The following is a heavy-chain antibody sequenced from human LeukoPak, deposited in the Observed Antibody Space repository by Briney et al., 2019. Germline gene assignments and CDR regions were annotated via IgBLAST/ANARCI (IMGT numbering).Heavy chain of an antibody. CDR1: GFNISKTY. D-gene: IGHD2-21*02. CDR3: ARSDSSKWWGLDP. J-gene: IGHJ5*02. V-gene: IGHV3-53*01. CDR2: TYAGGAS. Sequence: GGSLRLSCAASGFNISKTYLMWARQAPGKRLEWVSVTYAGGASWYGDFVEGRFTISRDNSKNTVHLQMSGLRGDDTAIYYCARSDSSKWWGLDPWGQGTLVTVAS.